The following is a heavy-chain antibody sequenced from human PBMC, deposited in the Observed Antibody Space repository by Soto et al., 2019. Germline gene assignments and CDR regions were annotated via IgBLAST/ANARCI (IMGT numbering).Heavy chain of an antibody. CDR2: INPNSGGT. D-gene: IGHD6-13*01. Sequence: GASVKVSCKASGYTFTGYYMHWVRQAPGQGLELMGWINPNSGGTNYAQKFQGRVTMTRDTSISTAYMELSRLRSDDTAVYYCARAIAAAGTYYNNWFDPWGQGTLVTVYS. CDR1: GYTFTGYY. CDR3: ARAIAAAGTYYNNWFDP. J-gene: IGHJ5*02. V-gene: IGHV1-2*02.